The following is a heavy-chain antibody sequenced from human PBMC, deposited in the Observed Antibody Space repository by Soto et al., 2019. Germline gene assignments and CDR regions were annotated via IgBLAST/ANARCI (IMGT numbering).Heavy chain of an antibody. J-gene: IGHJ4*02. CDR2: MNPNSGNT. V-gene: IGHV1-8*01. Sequence: QVQLVQSGAEVKKPGASVKVSCKASGYTFTSYDINWVRQATGQGLEWMGWMNPNSGNTGYAQKSQGSVTMTSNTSISTAYMELSSLRSEVTAVYSCSRSLYGDNVDYWGQGTLVTVSS. CDR1: GYTFTSYD. CDR3: SRSLYGDNVDY. D-gene: IGHD4-17*01.